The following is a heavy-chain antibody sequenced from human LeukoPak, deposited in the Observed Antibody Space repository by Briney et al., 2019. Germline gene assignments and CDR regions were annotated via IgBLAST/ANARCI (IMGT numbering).Heavy chain of an antibody. CDR1: GFTFSSYA. CDR3: ANAGFDYGDY. D-gene: IGHD3-10*01. V-gene: IGHV3-23*01. Sequence: PGGSLRLSCAVSGFTFSSYAMSWVRQAPGKGLEWVSAISGSGGGTYYADSVKGRFTISRDNSKNTLYLQMNSLRAEDTAVYYCANAGFDYGDYWGKGTMVTVSS. J-gene: IGHJ4*02. CDR2: ISGSGGGT.